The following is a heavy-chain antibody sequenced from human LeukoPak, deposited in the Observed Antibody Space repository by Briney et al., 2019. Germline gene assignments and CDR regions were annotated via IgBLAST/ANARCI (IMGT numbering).Heavy chain of an antibody. V-gene: IGHV3-21*04. CDR2: ISSSSSYI. D-gene: IGHD3-9*01. J-gene: IGHJ4*02. Sequence: GGSLRLSCAASGFTFSSYSMNWVRQAPGKGLEWVSSISSSSSYIYYADSVKGRFTISRDNSKNTLYLQMNSLRAEDTAVYYCAKSYYDILTGYPNFDYWGQGTLVTVSS. CDR1: GFTFSSYS. CDR3: AKSYYDILTGYPNFDY.